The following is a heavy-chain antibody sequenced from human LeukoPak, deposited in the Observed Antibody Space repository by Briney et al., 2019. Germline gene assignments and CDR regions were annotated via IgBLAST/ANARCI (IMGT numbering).Heavy chain of an antibody. D-gene: IGHD3-9*01. CDR1: GGSFSGYY. CDR2: INHSGST. Sequence: SETLSLTCAVYGGSFSGYYWSWIRQPPGKGLEWIGEINHSGSTNYNPSLKSRVTISVDTSKNQFSLKLSSVTAADTAVYYCARDRTIHALSHWFDPWGQGTLVTVPS. V-gene: IGHV4-34*01. CDR3: ARDRTIHALSHWFDP. J-gene: IGHJ5*02.